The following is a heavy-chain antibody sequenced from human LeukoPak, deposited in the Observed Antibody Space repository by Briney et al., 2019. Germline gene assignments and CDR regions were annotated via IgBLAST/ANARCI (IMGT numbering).Heavy chain of an antibody. CDR1: GFXFSSYA. CDR3: AKGSITIFGVVTFDY. V-gene: IGHV3-23*01. Sequence: GGSLRLSCAASGFXFSSYAISWLRQAPGKGLEWVSSISGSYGTTYYADAVKGRFTISRDNSKNTLYLQMNSLRAEDTAVYYCAKGSITIFGVVTFDYWGQGTLVTVSS. J-gene: IGHJ4*02. D-gene: IGHD3-3*01. CDR2: ISGSYGTT.